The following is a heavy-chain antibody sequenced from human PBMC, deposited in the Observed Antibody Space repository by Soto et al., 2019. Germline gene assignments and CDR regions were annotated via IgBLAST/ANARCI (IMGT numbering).Heavy chain of an antibody. Sequence: GSLRLSCAASGINFSRAWMSWVRQASGKGLEWVGRIRSKANSYATAYAASVKGRFTISRDDSKNTAYLQMNSLKTEDTAVYYCTRHSTMGGDYWGQGTLVTVSS. V-gene: IGHV3-73*01. CDR2: IRSKANSYAT. CDR3: TRHSTMGGDY. J-gene: IGHJ4*02. D-gene: IGHD3-10*01. CDR1: GINFSRAW.